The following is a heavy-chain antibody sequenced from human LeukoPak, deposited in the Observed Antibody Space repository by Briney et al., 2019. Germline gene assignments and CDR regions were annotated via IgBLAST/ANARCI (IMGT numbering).Heavy chain of an antibody. Sequence: GGSLRLSCAASGCTFSSYSMNWVRQAPGKGLEWVSSISSSSSYIYYADSVQGRLTIPRDNDHNSMYLQMTSLTAEDTAVYYCARPVDPAMDYYFDYWGQGTMVTVSS. CDR3: ARPVDPAMDYYFDY. CDR1: GCTFSSYS. J-gene: IGHJ4*02. V-gene: IGHV3-21*01. D-gene: IGHD5-18*01. CDR2: ISSSSSYI.